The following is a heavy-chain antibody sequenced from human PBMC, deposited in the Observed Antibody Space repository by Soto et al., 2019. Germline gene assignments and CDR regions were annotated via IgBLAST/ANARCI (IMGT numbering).Heavy chain of an antibody. J-gene: IGHJ6*02. CDR2: MSKSGKTK. CDR3: AKVIDNRDYYYGLDV. Sequence: GGSLSLSCAASGFAFRSYKLHWDRPAPGKGLDWNSYMSKSGKTKYATDSMSGRSTIPRDNAKKSLFLQRNSLSADNTAVYYCAKVIDNRDYYYGLDVWGQGTTVTVSS. D-gene: IGHD1-20*01. CDR1: GFAFRSYK. V-gene: IGHV3-48*03.